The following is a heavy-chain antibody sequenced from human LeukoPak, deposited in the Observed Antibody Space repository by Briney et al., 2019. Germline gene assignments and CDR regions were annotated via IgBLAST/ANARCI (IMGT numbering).Heavy chain of an antibody. V-gene: IGHV1-69*13. CDR1: GGTFSSYA. D-gene: IGHD3-3*01. Sequence: ASVKVSCKASGGTFSSYAISWVRQAPGQGLEWMGGIIPIFGTANYAQKFQGRVTITADESTSTAYMELSSLRSEDTAVYYCARTRITIFGVARYYYYMDVWGKGTTVTVSS. CDR3: ARTRITIFGVARYYYYMDV. J-gene: IGHJ6*03. CDR2: IIPIFGTA.